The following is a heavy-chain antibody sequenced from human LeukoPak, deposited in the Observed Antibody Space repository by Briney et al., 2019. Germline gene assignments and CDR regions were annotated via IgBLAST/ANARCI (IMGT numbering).Heavy chain of an antibody. CDR3: ASSLMYYDILTGYYPFFP. D-gene: IGHD3-9*01. Sequence: GGSLRLSCAASGFTVSSNYMSWVRQAPGKGLEWVSVIYSGGSTYYADSVKGRFTISRDNSKNTLYLQMNSLRAEDTAVYYCASSLMYYDILTGYYPFFPWGQGTLVTVSS. CDR2: IYSGGST. CDR1: GFTVSSNY. J-gene: IGHJ5*02. V-gene: IGHV3-66*01.